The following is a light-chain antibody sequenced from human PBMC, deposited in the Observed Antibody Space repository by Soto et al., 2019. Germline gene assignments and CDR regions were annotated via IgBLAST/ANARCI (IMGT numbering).Light chain of an antibody. CDR3: QQFSSYPLT. V-gene: IGKV3-20*01. CDR2: DAS. CDR1: QSVTYN. Sequence: EIVLTQSPATLSLSPGDRATLSCRASQSVTYNLAWYQQKPGQAPRLLIYDASSRATGIPDRFSGGGSGTDFTLTISRLEPEDFAVYYCQQFSSYPLTFGGGTKVEIK. J-gene: IGKJ4*01.